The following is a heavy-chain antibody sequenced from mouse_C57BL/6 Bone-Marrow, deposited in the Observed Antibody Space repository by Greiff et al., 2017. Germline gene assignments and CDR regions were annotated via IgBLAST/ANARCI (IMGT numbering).Heavy chain of an antibody. CDR3: AKPYDYGSSYKAMDY. V-gene: IGHV5-17*01. Sequence: EVQGVESGGGLVKPGGSLKLSCAASGFTFSDYGMHWVRQAPEKGLEWVAYISSGSSTIYYADTVKGRFTISRDNAKNTLFLQMTSLRSEDTAMYYCAKPYDYGSSYKAMDYWGQGTSVTVSS. CDR1: GFTFSDYG. J-gene: IGHJ4*01. CDR2: ISSGSSTI. D-gene: IGHD1-1*01.